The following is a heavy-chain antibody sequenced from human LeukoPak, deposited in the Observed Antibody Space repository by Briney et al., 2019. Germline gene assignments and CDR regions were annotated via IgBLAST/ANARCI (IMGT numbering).Heavy chain of an antibody. CDR1: GYTFTDYY. V-gene: IGHV1-69-2*01. CDR3: ASGLSMVRGVIIAFDI. J-gene: IGHJ3*02. Sequence: ASVKVSCKVSGYTFTDYYMHWVQQAPGKGLEWMGLVDPEDGETIYAEKFQGRVTITADTSTDTAYMELSSLRSEDTAVYYCASGLSMVRGVIIAFDIWGQGTMVTVSS. D-gene: IGHD3-10*01. CDR2: VDPEDGET.